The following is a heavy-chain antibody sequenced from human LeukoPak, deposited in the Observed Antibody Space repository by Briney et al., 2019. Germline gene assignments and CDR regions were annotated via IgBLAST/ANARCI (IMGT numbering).Heavy chain of an antibody. CDR1: GGSITSYS. CDR2: IYTSGSP. V-gene: IGHV4-4*09. Sequence: SKTLSLTCTVSGGSITSYSWTWIRQPPGKGLEYIGYIYTSGSPNYNPSLTSRVTISLDTSKNQFSLKLSSVTAADTAVYYCARRLHSGSPSWFDSWAREPWSPFPQ. J-gene: IGHJ5*01. CDR3: ARRLHSGSPSWFDS. D-gene: IGHD3-10*01.